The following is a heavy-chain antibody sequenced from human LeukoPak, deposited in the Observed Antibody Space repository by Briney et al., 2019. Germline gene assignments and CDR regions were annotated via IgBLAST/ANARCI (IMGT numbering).Heavy chain of an antibody. Sequence: GGSLRLSCAASGFTSSSYSMNWVRQAPGKGLEWVSYISSSSSTIYYADSVKGRFTISRDNSKSTLYLQMNSLRAADTAVYYCARARGLWFGDDIWGQGTMVTVSS. J-gene: IGHJ3*02. V-gene: IGHV3-48*01. CDR3: ARARGLWFGDDI. CDR2: ISSSSSTI. CDR1: GFTSSSYS. D-gene: IGHD3-10*01.